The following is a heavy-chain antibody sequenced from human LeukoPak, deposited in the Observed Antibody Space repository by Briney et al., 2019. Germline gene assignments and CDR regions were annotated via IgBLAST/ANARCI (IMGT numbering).Heavy chain of an antibody. CDR1: GFTFTNYA. J-gene: IGHJ4*02. CDR2: IGSGSGGTT. D-gene: IGHD2-8*01. Sequence: GGSLRLSCAASGFTFTNYAMTWVRQAPGKGLEWVSAIGSGSGGTTIYADSVKGRFTISRDNAKNSLYLQMNSLRAEDTAVYYCAREWSLDYFDYWGQGTLVTVSS. CDR3: AREWSLDYFDY. V-gene: IGHV3-23*01.